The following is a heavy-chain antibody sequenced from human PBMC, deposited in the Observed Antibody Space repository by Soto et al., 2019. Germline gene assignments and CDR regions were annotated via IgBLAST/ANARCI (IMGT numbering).Heavy chain of an antibody. CDR1: GFTFSNYA. CDR2: ITGSSETT. CDR3: ARDCARTSCSVWKL. D-gene: IGHD2-2*01. V-gene: IGHV3-23*01. Sequence: EVQLLESGGGLVQPGGSLRLSCEASGFTFSNYAMTWVRQAPGKGLEWVSGITGSSETTYYADSVKGRFTISRDNSKNTVSLQMNGLRAEDSAVYYCARDCARTSCSVWKLWGQGTLVTVSP. J-gene: IGHJ4*02.